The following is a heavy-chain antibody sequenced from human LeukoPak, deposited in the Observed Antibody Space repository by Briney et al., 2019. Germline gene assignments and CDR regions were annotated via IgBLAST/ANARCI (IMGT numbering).Heavy chain of an antibody. CDR2: ISGSGGST. V-gene: IGHV3-23*01. CDR3: ARSTLPGRSGRTEFFQH. CDR1: GFTFSSYA. Sequence: GSLRLSCAASGFTFSSYAMSWVRQAPGKGLEWVSAISGSGGSTYYADSVEGRFTISRDNAKNSLYLQMHSLRAEDTAMYYCARSTLPGRSGRTEFFQHWGQGTLVTVSS. J-gene: IGHJ1*01. D-gene: IGHD6-19*01.